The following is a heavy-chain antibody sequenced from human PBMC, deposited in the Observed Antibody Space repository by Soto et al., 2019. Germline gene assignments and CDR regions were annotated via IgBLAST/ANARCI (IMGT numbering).Heavy chain of an antibody. CDR1: GGTFSSYT. CDR2: IIPILGIA. Sequence: GASVKVSCKASGGTFSSYTISWVRQAPGQGLEWMGRIIPILGIANYVQKFQGRVTITADKSTSTAYMELSSLRSEDTAVYYCARDDPYYYCSSTSCYPQPSFDYWGQGTLVTVSS. V-gene: IGHV1-69*04. J-gene: IGHJ4*02. CDR3: ARDDPYYYCSSTSCYPQPSFDY. D-gene: IGHD2-2*01.